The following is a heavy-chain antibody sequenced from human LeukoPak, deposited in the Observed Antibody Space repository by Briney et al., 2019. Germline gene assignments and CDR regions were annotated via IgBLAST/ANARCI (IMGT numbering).Heavy chain of an antibody. D-gene: IGHD4-23*01. J-gene: IGHJ4*02. Sequence: GGSLRLSCAASGFTFSSYAMNWVRQAPGKGLEWVSAISGSGGSTYYADSVKGRFTISRDNSKNTLYLQMNSLRAEDTAVYYCAKGGLPGGNSVSMDYWGQGTLVTVPS. CDR1: GFTFSSYA. CDR3: AKGGLPGGNSVSMDY. V-gene: IGHV3-23*01. CDR2: ISGSGGST.